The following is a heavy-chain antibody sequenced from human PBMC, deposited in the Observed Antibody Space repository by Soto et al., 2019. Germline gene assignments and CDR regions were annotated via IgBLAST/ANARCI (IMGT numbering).Heavy chain of an antibody. J-gene: IGHJ6*04. V-gene: IGHV3-30*18. Sequence: QVQLVESGGGEVQPGRSLTISCAASGFTFSTYGMHWVRQTPGKGLEWVAVISYDGTNKFYSDSVKGRFTISRDNFKNTLTLQMTSRSADDTAVYSCAKDPQSAGDYDYYCYGMDVWGIGTRVTVSS. CDR3: AKDPQSAGDYDYYCYGMDV. CDR1: GFTFSTYG. CDR2: ISYDGTNK. D-gene: IGHD4-17*01.